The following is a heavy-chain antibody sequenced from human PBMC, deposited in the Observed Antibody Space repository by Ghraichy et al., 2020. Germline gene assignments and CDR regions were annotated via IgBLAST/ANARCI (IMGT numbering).Heavy chain of an antibody. CDR1: GFTFDDYA. V-gene: IGHV3-9*01. Sequence: SLNISCAASGFTFDDYAMHWVRQAPGKGLEWVSGISWNSGSIGYADSVKGRFTISRDNAKNSLYLQMNSLRAEDTALYYCAKEKYYDFWSGYYGSGAFDIWGQGTMVTVSS. CDR3: AKEKYYDFWSGYYGSGAFDI. D-gene: IGHD3-3*01. J-gene: IGHJ3*02. CDR2: ISWNSGSI.